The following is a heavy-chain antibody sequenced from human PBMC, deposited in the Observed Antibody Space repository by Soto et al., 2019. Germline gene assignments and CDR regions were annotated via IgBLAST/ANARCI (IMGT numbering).Heavy chain of an antibody. D-gene: IGHD2-2*02. CDR1: GFIFSGSA. Sequence: GGSLRLSCAASGFIFSGSAIHLVRQAPGKGLEWVGRIRSRANNFATSSAASVKGRFTFSRDDSKNTAYLQMNTLKPEDTAVYYCARGQGAAIGDYYYHGMDVWGQGTTVTVSS. V-gene: IGHV3-73*01. J-gene: IGHJ6*02. CDR2: IRSRANNFAT. CDR3: ARGQGAAIGDYYYHGMDV.